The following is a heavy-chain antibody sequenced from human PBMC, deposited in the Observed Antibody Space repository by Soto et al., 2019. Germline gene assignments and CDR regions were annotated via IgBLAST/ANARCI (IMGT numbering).Heavy chain of an antibody. J-gene: IGHJ4*02. Sequence: PSETLSLTCSVSGGSIRSYYWSWIRQSPEKGLEWIGYFYHSGNSNYNPSLKSRVTISVDTSKNQFSLKLLSVTTADTAVYFCAAGEASSRNLAPYYLDFWGQGTLVTVSS. V-gene: IGHV4-59*01. D-gene: IGHD6-13*01. CDR2: FYHSGNS. CDR3: AAGEASSRNLAPYYLDF. CDR1: GGSIRSYY.